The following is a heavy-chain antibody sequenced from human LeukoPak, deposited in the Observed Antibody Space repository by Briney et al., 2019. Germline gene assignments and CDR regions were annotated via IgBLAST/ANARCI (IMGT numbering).Heavy chain of an antibody. CDR2: ISYDGSNK. CDR1: GFTFSSYG. V-gene: IGHV3-30*18. Sequence: GGSLRLSCKASGFTFSSYGMHWVRQAPGKGLEWVAVISYDGSNKYYADSLKGRFTISRDNSRNTLYLQMNSLRAEDTAVYYCAKERVIAVAAPFDYWGQGTLVTVSS. J-gene: IGHJ4*02. CDR3: AKERVIAVAAPFDY. D-gene: IGHD6-19*01.